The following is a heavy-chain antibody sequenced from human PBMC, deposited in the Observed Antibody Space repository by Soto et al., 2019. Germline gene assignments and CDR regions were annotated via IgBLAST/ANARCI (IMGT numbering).Heavy chain of an antibody. CDR3: ARHYDSSGYDAFDI. J-gene: IGHJ3*02. CDR2: ISYDGSNK. Sequence: GGSLRLSCAASGFTFSSYGMHWVRQAPGKGLEWVAVISYDGSNKHYADSVKGRFTISRDNSKNTLYLQMNSLRAEDTAVYYCARHYDSSGYDAFDIWGQGTMVTVSS. D-gene: IGHD3-22*01. CDR1: GFTFSSYG. V-gene: IGHV3-30*03.